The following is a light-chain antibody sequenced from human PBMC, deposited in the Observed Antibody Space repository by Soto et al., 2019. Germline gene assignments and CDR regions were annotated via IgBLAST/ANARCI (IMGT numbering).Light chain of an antibody. J-gene: IGLJ1*01. CDR2: EVD. CDR3: CSYSGSRTHV. CDR1: SSDVESYHV. V-gene: IGLV2-23*02. Sequence: QSALTQPASASGSPGHSVTISCTRTSSDVESYHVGSWYQQQPGKATKVMIYEVDKRPAGVSNRFSGSKSGNTASLTISWRRAEDEGDYYCCSYSGSRTHVFGAGTKLTVL.